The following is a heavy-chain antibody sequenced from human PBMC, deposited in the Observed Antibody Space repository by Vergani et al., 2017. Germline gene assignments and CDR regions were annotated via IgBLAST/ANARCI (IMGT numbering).Heavy chain of an antibody. CDR2: INWNGGST. J-gene: IGHJ6*02. D-gene: IGHD6-13*01. V-gene: IGHV3-20*04. Sequence: EVQLVESGGGVVRPGGSLRLSCAASGFTFDDYGMSWVRQAPGKGLEWVSGINWNGGSTGYADSVKGRFTISRDNAKNSLYLQMNSLRAEDTALYYCARDVAAAGRYYYYYGMDVWGQGTTVTVSS. CDR3: ARDVAAAGRYYYYYGMDV. CDR1: GFTFDDYG.